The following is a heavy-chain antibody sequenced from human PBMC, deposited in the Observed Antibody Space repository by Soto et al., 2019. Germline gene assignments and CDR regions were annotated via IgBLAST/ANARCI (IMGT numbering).Heavy chain of an antibody. CDR1: GFTFSSYA. Sequence: GGSLRLSCSASGFTFSSYAMHWVRQAPGKGLEYVSAISGSGGSTYYADSVKGRFTISRDNSKNTLYLQMNSLRAEDTAVYYCAKGLVGSPYAFDIWGQGTMVTVSS. CDR2: ISGSGGST. J-gene: IGHJ3*02. CDR3: AKGLVGSPYAFDI. D-gene: IGHD1-26*01. V-gene: IGHV3-64*04.